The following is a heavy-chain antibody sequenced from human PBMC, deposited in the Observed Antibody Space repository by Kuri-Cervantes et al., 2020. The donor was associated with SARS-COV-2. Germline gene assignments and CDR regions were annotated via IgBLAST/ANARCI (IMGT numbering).Heavy chain of an antibody. V-gene: IGHV3-33*01. D-gene: IGHD2-2*02. CDR2: IWYDGSNK. CDR1: GFTFSSYG. CDR3: ARDPEYCSSTSCYIAHGDY. Sequence: GGSLRLSCAASGFTFSSYGMHWVRQAPGKGLEWVAVIWYDGSNKYYADSVKGRFTISRDNSKNTLYLQMNSLRAEDTAVYYCARDPEYCSSTSCYIAHGDYWGQGTLVTVSS. J-gene: IGHJ4*02.